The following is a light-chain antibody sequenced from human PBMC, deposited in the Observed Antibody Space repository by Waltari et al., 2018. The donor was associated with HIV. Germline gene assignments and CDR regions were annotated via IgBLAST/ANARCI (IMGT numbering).Light chain of an antibody. CDR3: QQSYRLST. J-gene: IGKJ3*01. CDR2: DAT. V-gene: IGKV1-33*01. CDR1: HDIQNH. Sequence: DIQMTQSPVSLSSYPGDIVTITCQASHDIQNHLNWYVHSHGRPPEVLIYDATILESGVPPRFSGRGYGTDFSLTISYLQPEDIGVYYCQQSYRLSTFGPGTKVEI.